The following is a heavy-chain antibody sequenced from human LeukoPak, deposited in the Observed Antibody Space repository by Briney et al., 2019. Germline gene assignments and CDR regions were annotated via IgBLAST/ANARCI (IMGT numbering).Heavy chain of an antibody. Sequence: ASVTVSCKASGYTFTSYYMHWVRQAPGQGLEWMGIINPSGGSTSYAQKFQGRVTMTRDTSTSTVYMELSSLRSEDTAVYYCARDGLELRPYNWFDPWGQGTLVTVSS. D-gene: IGHD1-7*01. J-gene: IGHJ5*02. V-gene: IGHV1-46*01. CDR3: ARDGLELRPYNWFDP. CDR1: GYTFTSYY. CDR2: INPSGGST.